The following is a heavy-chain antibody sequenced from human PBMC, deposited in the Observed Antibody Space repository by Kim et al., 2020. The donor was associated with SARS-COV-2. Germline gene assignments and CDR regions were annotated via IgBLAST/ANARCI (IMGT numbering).Heavy chain of an antibody. J-gene: IGHJ4*02. D-gene: IGHD3-10*01. CDR2: GSDN. V-gene: IGHV3-7*04. CDR3: AKETFYYGD. Sequence: GSDNYYVDSVKARFTFSRDNAKTSLYLQMNSLRAEDSAVYYCAKETFYYGDWGQGTLVTVSS.